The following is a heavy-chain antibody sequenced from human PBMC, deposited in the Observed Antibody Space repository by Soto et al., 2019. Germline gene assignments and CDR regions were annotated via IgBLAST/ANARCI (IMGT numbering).Heavy chain of an antibody. CDR2: IIPIFGTA. D-gene: IGHD6-13*01. V-gene: IGHV1-69*01. Sequence: QVQLVQSGAEVKKPGSSVKVSCKASGGTFSSYAISWVRQAPGQGLEWMGGIIPIFGTANYAQKFQGRVTITADESTTTAYMGLSSLRSEDTAVYYCGSIAAAESNYYYGMDVWGQGTMVTVSS. CDR3: GSIAAAESNYYYGMDV. J-gene: IGHJ6*02. CDR1: GGTFSSYA.